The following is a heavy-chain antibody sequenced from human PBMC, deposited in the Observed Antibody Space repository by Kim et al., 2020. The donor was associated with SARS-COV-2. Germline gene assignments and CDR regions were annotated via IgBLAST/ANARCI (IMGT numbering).Heavy chain of an antibody. J-gene: IGHJ6*02. CDR2: IKSKTDGGTT. V-gene: IGHV3-15*01. CDR1: GFTFSNAW. D-gene: IGHD2-8*02. Sequence: GGSLRLSCAASGFTFSNAWMSWVRQAPGNGLEWVGRIKSKTDGGTTDYAAPVKGRFTISRDDSKNTLYLQMNSLKTEDTAVYYCTVQVGGGYYYGMDVWGQGTTVTVSS. CDR3: TVQVGGGYYYGMDV.